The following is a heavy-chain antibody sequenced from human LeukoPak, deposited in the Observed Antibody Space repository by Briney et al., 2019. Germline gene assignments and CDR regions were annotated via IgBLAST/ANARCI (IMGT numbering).Heavy chain of an antibody. CDR3: ARGKTYYYDSSGSTYTSNWFDP. V-gene: IGHV1-8*01. Sequence: ASVKASCKASGYTFTSYDINWVRQATGQGLEWMGWMNPNSGNTGYAQKFQGRVTMTRNTSISTAYMELSSLRSEDTAVYYCARGKTYYYDSSGSTYTSNWFDPWGQGTLVTVSS. CDR1: GYTFTSYD. D-gene: IGHD3-22*01. J-gene: IGHJ5*02. CDR2: MNPNSGNT.